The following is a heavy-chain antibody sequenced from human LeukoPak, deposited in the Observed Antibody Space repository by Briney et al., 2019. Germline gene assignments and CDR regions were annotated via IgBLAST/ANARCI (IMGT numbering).Heavy chain of an antibody. J-gene: IGHJ4*02. CDR2: ISGSGGST. CDR3: APRADYYDSSGMDY. Sequence: PGGSLRLSCEASGFTFSSYAMSWVRQAPGKGLEWVSAISGSGGSTYYADSVKGRFTISRDNSKNTLYLQMNSLRAEDTAVYYCAPRADYYDSSGMDYWGQGTLVTVSS. V-gene: IGHV3-23*01. CDR1: GFTFSSYA. D-gene: IGHD3-22*01.